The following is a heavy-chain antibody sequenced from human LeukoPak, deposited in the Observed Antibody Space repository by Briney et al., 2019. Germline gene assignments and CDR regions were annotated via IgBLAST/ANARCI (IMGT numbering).Heavy chain of an antibody. Sequence: GGSLRLSCVASGFTFNSYAMFWVRQAPGKGLEWVSLIWYDGSNKYYADSVKGRFTISRDNSKNTLYLQMNSLRAEDTAVYYCARARGWEPNYYYYYMDVWGKGTTVTVSS. J-gene: IGHJ6*03. CDR3: ARARGWEPNYYYYYMDV. CDR2: IWYDGSNK. CDR1: GFTFNSYA. D-gene: IGHD1-26*01. V-gene: IGHV3-33*01.